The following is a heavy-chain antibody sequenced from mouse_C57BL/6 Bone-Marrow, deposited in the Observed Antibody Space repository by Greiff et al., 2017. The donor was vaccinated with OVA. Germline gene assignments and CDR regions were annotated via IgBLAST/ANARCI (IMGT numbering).Heavy chain of an antibody. Sequence: VKLQQSGPGLVQPSQSLSITCTVSGFSLTSYGVHWVRQSPGKGLEWLGVIWSGGSTDYNAAFISRLSISKDNSKSQVFFKMNSLQADDTAIYYCARKITTEYAMDYWGQGTSVTVSS. CDR2: IWSGGST. V-gene: IGHV2-2*01. CDR3: ARKITTEYAMDY. J-gene: IGHJ4*01. CDR1: GFSLTSYG. D-gene: IGHD1-1*01.